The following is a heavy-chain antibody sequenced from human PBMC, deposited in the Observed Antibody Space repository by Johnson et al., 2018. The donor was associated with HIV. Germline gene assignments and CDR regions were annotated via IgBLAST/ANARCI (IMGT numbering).Heavy chain of an antibody. J-gene: IGHJ3*02. CDR1: GFTFSSYG. V-gene: IGHV3-30*02. CDR3: ATNLIWFGEFHDAFDI. Sequence: QVQLVESGGGLVQSGGSLRLSCAASGFTFSSYGMHWVRQAPGKGLEWVAFIRYDGSNKYYADSVKGRFTISRDNSKNTLYLQMNSLRAEDTAMYYCATNLIWFGEFHDAFDIWGQGTMVTVSS. CDR2: IRYDGSNK. D-gene: IGHD3-10*01.